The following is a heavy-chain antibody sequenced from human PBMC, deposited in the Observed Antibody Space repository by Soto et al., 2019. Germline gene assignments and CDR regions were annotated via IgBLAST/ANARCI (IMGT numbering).Heavy chain of an antibody. V-gene: IGHV3-23*01. D-gene: IGHD1-1*01. CDR3: ATEGAKTTWNFDY. J-gene: IGHJ4*02. CDR1: GFTFGSCG. Sequence: EVQLLESGGDLVQPGGSLRLSCVASGFTFGSCGRNWVRQAPGKGLEWVAGVSPHGANTYYADSVRGRFIISRDDSRNTVSLDMNSLRGDDSAGYYCATEGAKTTWNFDYWGQGTVVTVSS. CDR2: VSPHGANT.